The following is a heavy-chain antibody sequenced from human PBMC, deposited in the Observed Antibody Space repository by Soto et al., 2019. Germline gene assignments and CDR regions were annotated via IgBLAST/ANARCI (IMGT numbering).Heavy chain of an antibody. D-gene: IGHD5-12*01. V-gene: IGHV4-59*01. CDR3: ARGPAGMATIRGNFDY. CDR1: GGSISSYY. Sequence: TSETLSLTCTVSGGSISSYYWGWIRQPPGKGLEWIGYIYYSGSTNYNPSLKSRVTISVDTSKNQFSLKLSSVTAADTAVYYCARGPAGMATIRGNFDYWGQGTLVTVSS. J-gene: IGHJ4*02. CDR2: IYYSGST.